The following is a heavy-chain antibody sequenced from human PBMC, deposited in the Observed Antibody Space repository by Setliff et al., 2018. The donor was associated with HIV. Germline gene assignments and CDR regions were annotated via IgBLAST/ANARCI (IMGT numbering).Heavy chain of an antibody. CDR2: IHYSGIT. CDR1: GGSMASYQ. V-gene: IGHV4-59*01. Sequence: SETLSLTCNVSGGSMASYQWGWIRQPPGKGLEWIGNIHYSGITSYNPSLERRVTISVDTSKSQFSLKLTSVTPADTAVYYCARDFSGSSPNPDHYYYMDVWGKGTKVTVSS. J-gene: IGHJ6*03. D-gene: IGHD1-26*01. CDR3: ARDFSGSSPNPDHYYYMDV.